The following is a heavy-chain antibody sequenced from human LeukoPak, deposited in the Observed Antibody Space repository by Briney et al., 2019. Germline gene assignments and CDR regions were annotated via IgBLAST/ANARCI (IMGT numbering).Heavy chain of an antibody. CDR1: GYTFTNYD. D-gene: IGHD3-22*01. J-gene: IGHJ4*02. Sequence: ASVKVSCKASGYTFTNYDVNWVRQATGQGLEWMGWISAYNGNTNYAQKLQGRVTMTTDTSTSTAYMELRSLRSDDTAVYYCARTKGIYYDSSGYYSYFDYWGQGTLVTVSS. CDR2: ISAYNGNT. CDR3: ARTKGIYYDSSGYYSYFDY. V-gene: IGHV1-18*01.